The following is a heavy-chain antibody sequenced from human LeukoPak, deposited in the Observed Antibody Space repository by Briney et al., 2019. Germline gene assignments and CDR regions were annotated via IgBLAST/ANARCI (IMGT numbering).Heavy chain of an antibody. CDR2: ILLRDSDT. V-gene: IGHV5-51*01. CDR1: GYTFRNQW. Sequence: GESLEISCEASGYTFRNQWLGWVRQTPGKGPGWKGIILLRDSDTRYSPSFQGQVTISGDKSVTTPYLQGHSLKASHTAMYYCARTGFIYLWGSHYSFDLWGQGTVVTVSS. CDR3: ARTGFIYLWGSHYSFDL. D-gene: IGHD3-16*01. J-gene: IGHJ3*01.